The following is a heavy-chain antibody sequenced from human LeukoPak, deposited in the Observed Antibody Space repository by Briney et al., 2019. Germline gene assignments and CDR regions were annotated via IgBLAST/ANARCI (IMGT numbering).Heavy chain of an antibody. Sequence: PSETLSLTCSVSGGSISSYYCSWLRQSPGKGLEWIGYIHYNEGTNYDPSLKSRVTMSVDTSKSQFSLKLTYVTAADTAVYFCARDHYDSSGSHRTFDIWGQGTVVTVSS. V-gene: IGHV4-59*01. CDR2: IHYNEGT. CDR3: ARDHYDSSGSHRTFDI. J-gene: IGHJ3*02. D-gene: IGHD3-22*01. CDR1: GGSISSYY.